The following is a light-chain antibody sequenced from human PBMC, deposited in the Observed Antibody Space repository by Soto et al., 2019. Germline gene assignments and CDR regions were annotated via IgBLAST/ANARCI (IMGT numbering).Light chain of an antibody. Sequence: EIVLTQSPGTLSLSPGERATLSCRASHTISSSYLAWYQQKPGQAPRLLMYGISRRATGIPDRFSGSGSGTDFTLTITRLEPEDFAVYYCQQYRSWPRTFGQGTKVDIK. J-gene: IGKJ1*01. CDR3: QQYRSWPRT. V-gene: IGKV3-20*01. CDR1: HTISSSY. CDR2: GIS.